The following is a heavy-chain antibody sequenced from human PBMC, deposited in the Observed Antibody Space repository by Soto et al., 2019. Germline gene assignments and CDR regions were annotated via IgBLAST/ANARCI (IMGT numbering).Heavy chain of an antibody. CDR1: GYTFTNNE. CDR2: ITTRNGNT. V-gene: IGHV1-18*01. Sequence: GASVKVSCKASGYTFTNNEINWLRQAPGQGLEWVGRITTRNGNTDYAQGLQGRVIIERDTSASTAYMELSSLRSEDTAVYYCARGGYFDSSNYLAYWGLGTLVTVSS. D-gene: IGHD3-22*01. J-gene: IGHJ4*02. CDR3: ARGGYFDSSNYLAY.